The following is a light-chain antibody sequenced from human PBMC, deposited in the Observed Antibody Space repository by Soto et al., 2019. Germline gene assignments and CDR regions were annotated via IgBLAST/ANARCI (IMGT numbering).Light chain of an antibody. CDR2: SNN. V-gene: IGLV1-44*01. J-gene: IGLJ2*01. CDR3: AAWDDSLNGV. Sequence: QSVLTQPPSASGTPGQRVTISCSGSSSNIGSNTVNWYQQLPGTAPKLLIYSNNQRPSGVPDRFSGSKSGTSASLAISGLQSEDEADYYCAAWDDSLNGVFGGGTKLTV. CDR1: SSNIGSNT.